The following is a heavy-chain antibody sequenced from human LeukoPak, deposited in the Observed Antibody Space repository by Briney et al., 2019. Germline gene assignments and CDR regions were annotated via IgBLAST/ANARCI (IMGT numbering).Heavy chain of an antibody. V-gene: IGHV4-34*01. J-gene: IGHJ4*02. Sequence: PSETLSLTCAVYGGSFSGYYWCWIRQPPGKGLEWIGEINHSGSTNYNPSLKSRVTISVDTSKNQFSLKLSSVTAADTAVYYCARGIPYGSGSYPDYWGQGPLVMVSS. D-gene: IGHD3-10*01. CDR3: ARGIPYGSGSYPDY. CDR2: INHSGST. CDR1: GGSFSGYY.